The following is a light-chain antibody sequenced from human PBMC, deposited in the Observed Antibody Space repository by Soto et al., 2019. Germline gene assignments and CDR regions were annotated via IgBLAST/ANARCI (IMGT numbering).Light chain of an antibody. CDR3: QHYNNWPPWT. Sequence: EIVMTQSPATLSVSPGERVTLSCRASQTVSSNLAWYQQKPGQAPRLLIYGASTRATGIPARFSGSGSGTEFTLIISSLQSEDFAVYYCQHYNNWPPWTFGQGTKVDIK. CDR2: GAS. J-gene: IGKJ1*01. V-gene: IGKV3-15*01. CDR1: QTVSSN.